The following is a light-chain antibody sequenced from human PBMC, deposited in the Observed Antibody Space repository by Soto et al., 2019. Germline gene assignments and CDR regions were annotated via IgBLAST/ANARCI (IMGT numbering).Light chain of an antibody. J-gene: IGLJ2*01. Sequence: QSALSQPPSASWSPGQSVTISCSGISSDIRDSNYVSWYQQHPGKAPKLVVSEVTKRPSGVPDRFSGSRSGTTAFLTISGLPTEDEADYYCGSQAGSDKHVVFCGGTKLPVL. CDR2: EVT. CDR3: GSQAGSDKHVV. V-gene: IGLV2-8*01. CDR1: SSDIRDSNY.